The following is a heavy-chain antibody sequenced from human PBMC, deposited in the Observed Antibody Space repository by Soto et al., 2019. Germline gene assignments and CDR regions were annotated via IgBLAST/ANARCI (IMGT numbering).Heavy chain of an antibody. CDR3: AKRGAGHYFDY. V-gene: IGHV3-23*01. CDR1: GITFSSYA. CDR2: SGSGGST. Sequence: EVQLLESGGGLVQPGGSLRLSCAASGITFSSYAMSWVRQAPGKGLEWVSVSGSGGSTYYADSVKGRFTISRDNSKNTLYLPMNSLRAEDTAVYYCAKRGAGHYFDYWGQGTLVTVSS. J-gene: IGHJ4*02. D-gene: IGHD6-19*01.